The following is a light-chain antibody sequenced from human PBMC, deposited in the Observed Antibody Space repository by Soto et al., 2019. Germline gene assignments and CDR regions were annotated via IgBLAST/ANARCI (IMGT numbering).Light chain of an antibody. J-gene: IGLJ1*01. CDR3: RSYSSNNILSYV. V-gene: IGLV2-14*03. CDR2: EVN. CDR1: SNDVGGYKY. Sequence: QSALTQPASVSGAPGQSITISCTGTSNDVGGYKYVSWYQQRPGTAPKLIMFEVNNRPSGVSDRFSGSRSANTASLTISGLQAQDEADYYCRSYSSNNILSYVFGTGTKLTVL.